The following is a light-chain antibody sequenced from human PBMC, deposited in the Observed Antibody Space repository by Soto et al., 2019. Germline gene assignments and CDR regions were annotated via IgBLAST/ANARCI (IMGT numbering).Light chain of an antibody. J-gene: IGLJ2*01. Sequence: QSVLIQPASVSGSPGQSITISCTGTSSDVGGYNFVSWYQQHPGKAPKVVLYEVNNRPSGVSNRFSGSKSGNMASLTISGLQAEDEADYYCISYTTTKSLVFDGGTQLTVL. V-gene: IGLV2-14*01. CDR1: SSDVGGYNF. CDR3: ISYTTTKSLV. CDR2: EVN.